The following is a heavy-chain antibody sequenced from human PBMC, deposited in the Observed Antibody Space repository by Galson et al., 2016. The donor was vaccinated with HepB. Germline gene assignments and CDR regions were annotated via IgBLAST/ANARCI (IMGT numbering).Heavy chain of an antibody. V-gene: IGHV5-10-1*01. Sequence: QSGAEVKKPGESLRISCKGSGYIFTSYWISWVRQMPGKGLEWMGRINPSDSNTNNSPSFEGHVTISVDKSISTAYLQWSSLKASDTAMYYCARHRRRIPEMEVGGQGTTVTVSS. CDR2: INPSDSNT. D-gene: IGHD1-14*01. J-gene: IGHJ6*02. CDR3: ARHRRRIPEMEV. CDR1: GYIFTSYW.